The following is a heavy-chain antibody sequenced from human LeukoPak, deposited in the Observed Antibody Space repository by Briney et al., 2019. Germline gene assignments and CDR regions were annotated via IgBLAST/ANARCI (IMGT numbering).Heavy chain of an antibody. D-gene: IGHD3-22*01. V-gene: IGHV3-53*01. Sequence: PGGSLRLSSAASGFSVSSNYMSWVRQAPGKGLEWVSVIYSGGSTYYADSVKGRFTISRDNSKNTVYLQMNSLRAEDTAVYYCARDLNYDTASWGQGTQVTVSS. CDR1: GFSVSSNY. J-gene: IGHJ5*02. CDR2: IYSGGST. CDR3: ARDLNYDTAS.